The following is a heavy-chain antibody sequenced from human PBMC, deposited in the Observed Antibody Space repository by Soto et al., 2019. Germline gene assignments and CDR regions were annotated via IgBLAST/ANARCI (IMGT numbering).Heavy chain of an antibody. J-gene: IGHJ4*02. V-gene: IGHV5-51*01. CDR1: GYNFAGYW. CDR2: IYPSDSDT. CDR3: ARGRVSTRTFCC. D-gene: IGHD3-3*01. Sequence: GESLKISCKGSGYNFAGYWIAWVRQMPGKGLELMGIIYPSDSDTRYRPSFQGQVTISADKSISSAYLQWSSLRASDTAMYYCARGRVSTRTFCCWGQGTPGTVSS.